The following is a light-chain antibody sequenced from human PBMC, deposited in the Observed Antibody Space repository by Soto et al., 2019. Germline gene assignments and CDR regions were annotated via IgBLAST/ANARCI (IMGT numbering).Light chain of an antibody. J-gene: IGLJ1*01. V-gene: IGLV2-8*01. CDR3: SSNAGNNTPYF. Sequence: QSALAQPPSASGSPGQSVTISCTGTSSDVGGYNYVSWYQQHPGKAPKLMIYEVSKRPSGVPDRFSGSKSGNTASLTVSGLQAEDEADYYCSSNAGNNTPYFFGPGPKATAL. CDR2: EVS. CDR1: SSDVGGYNY.